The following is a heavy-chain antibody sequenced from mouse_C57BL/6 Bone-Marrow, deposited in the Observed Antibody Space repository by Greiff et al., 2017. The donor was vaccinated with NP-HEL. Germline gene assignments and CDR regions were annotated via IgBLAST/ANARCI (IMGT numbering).Heavy chain of an antibody. CDR3: ARNGVVRYAMDY. Sequence: VKLQESGAELARPGASVKLSCKASGYTFTSYGISWVKQRTGQGLEWIGEIYPRSGNTYYNEKFKGKATLTADKSSSTAYMELRSLTSEDSAVYFCARNGVVRYAMDYWGQGTSVTVSS. V-gene: IGHV1-81*01. D-gene: IGHD1-1*01. CDR1: GYTFTSYG. J-gene: IGHJ4*01. CDR2: IYPRSGNT.